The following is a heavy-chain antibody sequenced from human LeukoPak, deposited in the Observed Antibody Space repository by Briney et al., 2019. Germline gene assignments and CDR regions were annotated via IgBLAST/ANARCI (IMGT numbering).Heavy chain of an antibody. J-gene: IGHJ4*02. D-gene: IGHD5-12*01. Sequence: SETLSLTCSVSGGSISSTYWSWIRQPAGKGLEWIGYIHYSGSTNYKSPLKSRVTMSGDTSKNQFSLKLSSVTAADTAVYYCARHAESGSDRFDHWGRGTLVTVSS. CDR1: GGSISSTY. V-gene: IGHV4-59*08. CDR2: IHYSGST. CDR3: ARHAESGSDRFDH.